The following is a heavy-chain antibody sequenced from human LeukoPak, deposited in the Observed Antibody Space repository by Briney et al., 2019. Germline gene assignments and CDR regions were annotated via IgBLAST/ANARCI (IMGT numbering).Heavy chain of an antibody. CDR1: GDSISPYF. J-gene: IGHJ4*02. CDR2: IYHSGST. CDR3: ARDYRGYGSGAPFDS. V-gene: IGHV4-59*01. Sequence: SETLSLTCIVSGDSISPYFWSWIRQPPGKGLEWIGYIYHSGSTNYNPSLKSRVIISVDTSKNQFSLKLSSVTAADTAVYYCARDYRGYGSGAPFDSWGLGLLVAVSS. D-gene: IGHD3-10*01.